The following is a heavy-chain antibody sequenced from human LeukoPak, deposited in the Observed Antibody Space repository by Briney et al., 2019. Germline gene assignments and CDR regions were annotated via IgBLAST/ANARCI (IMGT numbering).Heavy chain of an antibody. CDR1: GYTFTSYA. CDR2: INAGNGNT. V-gene: IGHV1-3*01. Sequence: ASVKVSCNASGYTFTSYAMHWVRQAPGQRLEWMGWINAGNGNTKYSQKFQVRVTITRDTSASTAYMELSSLRSEDTAVYYCARVQRYYGSGSYNFWGQGTLVTVSS. D-gene: IGHD3-10*01. CDR3: ARVQRYYGSGSYNF. J-gene: IGHJ4*02.